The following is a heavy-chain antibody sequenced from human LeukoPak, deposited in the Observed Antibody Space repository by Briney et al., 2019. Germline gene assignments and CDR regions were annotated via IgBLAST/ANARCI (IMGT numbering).Heavy chain of an antibody. CDR2: ISTSGSTI. J-gene: IGHJ6*03. CDR1: EFTFNNFA. CDR3: ARVRKLSYMDV. V-gene: IGHV3-11*01. Sequence: GGSLRLSCVASEFTFNNFAISWVRQAPGKGLEWVSYISTSGSTIYYADSVKGRFTISRDNAKTSLYLQMNSLRADDTAVYYCARVRKLSYMDVWGQGTTVTVSS.